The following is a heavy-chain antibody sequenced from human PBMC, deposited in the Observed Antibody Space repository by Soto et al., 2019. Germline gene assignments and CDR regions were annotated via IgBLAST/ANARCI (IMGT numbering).Heavy chain of an antibody. Sequence: SETLSLTCTVSGGSISSYYWSWIRQPPGKGLEWIGYIYYSGSTNYNPSLKSRVTISVDTSKNQFSLKLSSVTAAETAVYYCARGYDFWSGRVGYYYGMDVWGQGTTVTVSS. CDR3: ARGYDFWSGRVGYYYGMDV. CDR1: GGSISSYY. J-gene: IGHJ6*02. D-gene: IGHD3-3*01. CDR2: IYYSGST. V-gene: IGHV4-59*01.